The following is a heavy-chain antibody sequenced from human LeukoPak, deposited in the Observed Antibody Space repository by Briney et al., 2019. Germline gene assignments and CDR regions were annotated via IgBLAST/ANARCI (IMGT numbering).Heavy chain of an antibody. CDR3: ARAYSGYSIDF. J-gene: IGHJ4*02. D-gene: IGHD3-22*01. CDR2: IYPSGGGS. CDR1: GYTFTNYY. Sequence: ASVKVSFKASGYTFTNYYMHWVRQAPGHGGVWVGIIYPSGGGSHYAQKFQGRVTMTRETSTSTVYMELSSLTSEDTAVYYCARAYSGYSIDFWGQGTLVTVSS. V-gene: IGHV1-46*01.